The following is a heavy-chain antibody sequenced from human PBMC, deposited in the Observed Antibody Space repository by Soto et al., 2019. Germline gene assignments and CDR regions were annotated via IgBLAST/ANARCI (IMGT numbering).Heavy chain of an antibody. J-gene: IGHJ3*02. CDR1: GFTFSSYS. Sequence: GGSLRLSCAASGFTFSSYSMNWVRQAPGKGLEWVSYISSSSSTIYYADSVKGRFTISRDNAKNSLYLQMNSLGDEDTAVYYCARGPIVVVITTSETDATLPDDAFDIWGQGTMVTVSS. D-gene: IGHD3-22*01. CDR3: ARGPIVVVITTSETDATLPDDAFDI. CDR2: ISSSSSTI. V-gene: IGHV3-48*02.